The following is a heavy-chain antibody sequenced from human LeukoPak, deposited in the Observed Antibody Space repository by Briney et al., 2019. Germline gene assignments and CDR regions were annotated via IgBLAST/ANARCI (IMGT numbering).Heavy chain of an antibody. Sequence: GASVKVSCKASGYTFSGHYLHWVRQAPGQGLEWMGGIIPIFGTANYAQKFQGRVTITADESTSTAYMELSSLRSEDTAVYYCARVVFYYGSGSYSQLDYWGQGTLVTVSS. D-gene: IGHD3-10*01. CDR3: ARVVFYYGSGSYSQLDY. CDR2: IIPIFGTA. J-gene: IGHJ4*02. V-gene: IGHV1-69*13. CDR1: GYTFSGHY.